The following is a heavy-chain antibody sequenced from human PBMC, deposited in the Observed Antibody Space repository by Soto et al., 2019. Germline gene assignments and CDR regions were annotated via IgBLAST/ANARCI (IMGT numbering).Heavy chain of an antibody. CDR3: ARGVSSGNDY. CDR2: INAKNGDT. D-gene: IGHD3-10*01. CDR1: GYSFTDYG. J-gene: IGHJ4*02. Sequence: RLVQSGAEVKKPGTSVKVSCKASGYSFTDYGVTWVRQAPGQGLEWMGWINAKNGDTNYAHNLQGRVTMTTDTSKSTAYMELRSLRSDDTAVYYCARGVSSGNDYWGQGTLVTVSS. V-gene: IGHV1-18*01.